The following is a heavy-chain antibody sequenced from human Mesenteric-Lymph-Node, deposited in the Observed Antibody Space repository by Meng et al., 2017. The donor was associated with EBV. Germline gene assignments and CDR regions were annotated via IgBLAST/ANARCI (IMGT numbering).Heavy chain of an antibody. Sequence: LQRQDAGPGTVGTSGSVSLTCMVAGASIRSGSSYWGCIRQPPGKGLAWIGSIYYRGSTYYNPSLRSRVTISVDTSNNHFSLKLSSVTAADTAMYYCVSYDYGNDVSVDSWGQGILVTVSS. CDR3: VSYDYGNDVSVDS. CDR2: IYYRGST. D-gene: IGHD4-11*01. CDR1: GASIRSGSSY. V-gene: IGHV4-39*01. J-gene: IGHJ4*02.